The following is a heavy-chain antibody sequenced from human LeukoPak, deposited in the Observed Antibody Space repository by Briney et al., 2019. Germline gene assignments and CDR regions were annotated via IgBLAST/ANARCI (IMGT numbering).Heavy chain of an antibody. CDR2: INPNSGGT. J-gene: IGHJ3*02. CDR3: AGRYYYDSSGYRSADAFDI. D-gene: IGHD3-22*01. Sequence: ASVKVSCKASGYTFTGYYMHWVRQAPGQGLEWMGWINPNSGGTNYAQKFQGRVTMTRDTSISTAYMELSRLRSDDTAVYYCAGRYYYDSSGYRSADAFDIWGQGTMVTVSS. V-gene: IGHV1-2*02. CDR1: GYTFTGYY.